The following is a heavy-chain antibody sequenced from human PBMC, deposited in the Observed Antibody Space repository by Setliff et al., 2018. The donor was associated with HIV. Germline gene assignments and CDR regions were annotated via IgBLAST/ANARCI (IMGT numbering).Heavy chain of an antibody. CDR1: GYTFTSYA. D-gene: IGHD2-8*01. J-gene: IGHJ4*02. Sequence: ASVKVSCKASGYTFTSYAMHWVRQAPGQRLEWMGWINAGNDNTKYSQKFQGRVTITRDTSASTAYMELSSLRSEDTAVYYCARGTSSPDYWGQGTLVTVSS. CDR2: INAGNDNT. V-gene: IGHV1-3*01. CDR3: ARGTSSPDY.